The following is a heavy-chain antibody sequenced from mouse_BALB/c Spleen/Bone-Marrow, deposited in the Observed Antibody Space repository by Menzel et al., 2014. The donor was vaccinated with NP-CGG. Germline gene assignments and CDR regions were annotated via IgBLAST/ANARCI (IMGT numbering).Heavy chain of an antibody. CDR3: ARGVRGYDGFAY. CDR2: INPSTGYN. Sequence: VQLQQSGAELAKPGASVKMSCKASGYTFTSYWMHWVKQRPGQGLEWIGYINPSTGYNEYNQKFKDKATLTADKSSSTAYMQLSSLTSEDSAVYYCARGVRGYDGFAYWGQGTLVTVSA. J-gene: IGHJ3*01. CDR1: GYTFTSYW. V-gene: IGHV1-7*01. D-gene: IGHD2-2*01.